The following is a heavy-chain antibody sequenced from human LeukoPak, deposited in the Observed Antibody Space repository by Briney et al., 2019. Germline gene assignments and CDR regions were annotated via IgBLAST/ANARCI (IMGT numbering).Heavy chain of an antibody. CDR2: IYSGGTI. CDR3: ARDGENHYYDY. Sequence: GGSLRLSCAASGFTVSSNHNHMSWVRQAPGKGLEWVSVIYSGGTIFYADFVKGRFTISRDNSKNTVYLEMNSLRAEDTAVYYCARDGENHYYDYWGQGTLVTVST. V-gene: IGHV3-66*01. J-gene: IGHJ4*02. D-gene: IGHD7-27*01. CDR1: GFTVSSNH.